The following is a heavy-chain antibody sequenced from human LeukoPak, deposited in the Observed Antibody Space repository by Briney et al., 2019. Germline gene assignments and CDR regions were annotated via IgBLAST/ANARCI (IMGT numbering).Heavy chain of an antibody. CDR3: ARDGSAGLAADFDY. Sequence: RGSLRLSCAASGFTFSRYSLNWVRQAPGKRLEWVSYISASGTTRYYADSVKGRFTFSRDNAKNSVYLQMDSLRDEDTAAYYCARDGSAGLAADFDYWGQGTLVTVSS. CDR1: GFTFSRYS. J-gene: IGHJ4*02. V-gene: IGHV3-48*02. CDR2: ISASGTTR. D-gene: IGHD6-13*01.